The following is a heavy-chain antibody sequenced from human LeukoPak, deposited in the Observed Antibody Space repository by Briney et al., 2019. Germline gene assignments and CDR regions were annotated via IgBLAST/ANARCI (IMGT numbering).Heavy chain of an antibody. V-gene: IGHV3-23*01. CDR3: AKESSGGWYFDY. D-gene: IGHD6-19*01. CDR2: ISGNGVST. CDR1: GFTFSSYA. J-gene: IGHJ4*02. Sequence: GGSLRLSCAASGFTFSSYAMTWVRQAPGKGLEWVSGISGNGVSTYYADSVKGRFTISRDNSKNTLYLQMNSLRAEDTAVYYCAKESSGGWYFDYWGQGTLVTVSS.